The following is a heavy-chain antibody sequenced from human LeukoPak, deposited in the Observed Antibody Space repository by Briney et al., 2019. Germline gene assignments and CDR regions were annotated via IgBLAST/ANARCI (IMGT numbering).Heavy chain of an antibody. CDR1: GGSISSGDFY. Sequence: PSQTLSLTCTVSGGSISSGDFYWSWIRQPPGKGLEWIGYIYYSGRSYYNPPLKSRVTISVDTSKNQFSLKLSAVTAADTAVYYCAGVTLAAANWFDPWGQGTLVTVSS. J-gene: IGHJ5*02. CDR3: AGVTLAAANWFDP. D-gene: IGHD6-13*01. CDR2: IYYSGRS. V-gene: IGHV4-30-4*01.